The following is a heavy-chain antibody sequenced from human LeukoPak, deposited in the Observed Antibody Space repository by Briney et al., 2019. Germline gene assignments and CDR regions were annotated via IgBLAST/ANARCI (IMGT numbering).Heavy chain of an antibody. CDR1: GGSFSGYY. V-gene: IGHV4-34*01. CDR2: INHSGST. Sequence: PSETLSLTCAVYGGSFSGYYWSWIRQPPGKGLEWIGEINHSGSTNYNPSLKSRGTISVDTSKNQFSLKLSSVTAADTAVYYCARGKGYCSSTSCYGAFDIWGQGTMVTVSS. D-gene: IGHD2-2*01. CDR3: ARGKGYCSSTSCYGAFDI. J-gene: IGHJ3*02.